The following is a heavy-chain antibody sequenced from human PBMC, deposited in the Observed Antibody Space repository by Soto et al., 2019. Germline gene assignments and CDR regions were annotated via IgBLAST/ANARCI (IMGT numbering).Heavy chain of an antibody. D-gene: IGHD3-10*01. CDR1: GYTFTSYD. CDR3: ARGLTYYYGSGDLLEYYYYGMDV. Sequence: ASVKVSCKASGYTFTSYDINWVRQATGQGLEWMGWMNPNSGNTGYAQKFQGRVTMTRNTSISTAYMELSSLRSEDTAVYYCARGLTYYYGSGDLLEYYYYGMDVWGQGTTVTVSS. V-gene: IGHV1-8*01. CDR2: MNPNSGNT. J-gene: IGHJ6*02.